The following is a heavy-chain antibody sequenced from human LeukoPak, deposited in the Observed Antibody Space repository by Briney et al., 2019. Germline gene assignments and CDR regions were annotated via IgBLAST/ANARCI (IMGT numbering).Heavy chain of an antibody. V-gene: IGHV4-59*08. J-gene: IGHJ5*02. CDR3: ARHGSSSGWYFGWLDP. CDR1: GGSISNHY. D-gene: IGHD6-19*01. Sequence: PSETLSLTCTVSGGSISNHYRSWIRQPPGKGLEWIGHIHYSGSTNYNPSLKSRVTISVDTSKNQFSLKLSSVTAADTAVYYCARHGSSSGWYFGWLDPWGQGTLVTVSS. CDR2: IHYSGST.